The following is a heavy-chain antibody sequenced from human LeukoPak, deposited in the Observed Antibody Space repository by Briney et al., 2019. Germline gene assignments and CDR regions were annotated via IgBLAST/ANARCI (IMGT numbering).Heavy chain of an antibody. J-gene: IGHJ4*02. CDR1: GFMFDDYG. V-gene: IGHV3-20*04. D-gene: IGHD1-26*01. Sequence: PGGSLRLSCAASGFMFDDYGMSWVRQAPGKGLEWVSGINWNGGRTGYADSVKGRFTISGDNAKNSLYLQMNSLRAEDTALYYCARVLSGSYDNYFDYWGQGTLVTVSS. CDR3: ARVLSGSYDNYFDY. CDR2: INWNGGRT.